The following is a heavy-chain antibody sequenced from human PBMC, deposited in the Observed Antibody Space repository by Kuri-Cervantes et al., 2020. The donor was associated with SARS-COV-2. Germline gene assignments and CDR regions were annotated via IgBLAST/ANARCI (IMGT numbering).Heavy chain of an antibody. CDR2: IYSGGST. CDR1: GFTVSSNY. Sequence: GGSLRLSCAASGFTVSSNYMSWVRQAPGKGLEWVPVIYSGGSTYYADSVKGRFTISRDNSKNTLYLQMNSLRAEDTAVYYCVRGYDILTGNYNGYYYYYGMDVWGQGTTVTVS. V-gene: IGHV3-53*01. CDR3: VRGYDILTGNYNGYYYYYGMDV. D-gene: IGHD3-9*01. J-gene: IGHJ6*02.